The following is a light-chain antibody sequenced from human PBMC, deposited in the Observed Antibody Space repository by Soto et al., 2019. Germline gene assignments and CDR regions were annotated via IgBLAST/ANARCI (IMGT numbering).Light chain of an antibody. CDR1: QSVRNN. CDR2: GAS. V-gene: IGKV3-15*01. CDR3: QQYGDSPWT. J-gene: IGKJ1*01. Sequence: EIVMTQSPATLSVSTGERATLSCRSSQSVRNNLAWYQQKPGQAPRLLIYGASTRATGIPARFSGSGSGTEFTLTISSLQSEDFAVYFCQQYGDSPWTFGEGSKVDI.